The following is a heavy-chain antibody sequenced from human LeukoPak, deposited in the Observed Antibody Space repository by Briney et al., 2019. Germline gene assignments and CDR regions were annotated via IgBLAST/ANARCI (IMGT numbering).Heavy chain of an antibody. D-gene: IGHD1-26*01. V-gene: IGHV3-9*01. CDR2: ISWNSGSI. CDR1: GFTFDDYA. Sequence: GRSLRLSCAASGFTFDDYAMHWVRQAPGKGLEWVSGISWNSGSIGYADSVKGRFTISRDNAKNSLYLRMNSLRAEDTALYYCAKDTEDSLSGSYYPYWGQGTLVTVSS. CDR3: AKDTEDSLSGSYYPY. J-gene: IGHJ4*02.